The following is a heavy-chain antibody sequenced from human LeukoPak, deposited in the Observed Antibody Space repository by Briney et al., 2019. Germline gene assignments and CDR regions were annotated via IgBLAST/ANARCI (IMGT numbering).Heavy chain of an antibody. V-gene: IGHV3-30-3*01. CDR3: ASHYDTSGYHYFDF. J-gene: IGHJ4*02. D-gene: IGHD3-22*01. Sequence: GRSLRLSCAASGFTFSNYAMHWVRQAPGKGLEWVAVISSDGSNKYYADSVKGRFTISRDNSKNTLYLQMNSLRAEDTAVYSCASHYDTSGYHYFDFRGQGTLVTVSS. CDR1: GFTFSNYA. CDR2: ISSDGSNK.